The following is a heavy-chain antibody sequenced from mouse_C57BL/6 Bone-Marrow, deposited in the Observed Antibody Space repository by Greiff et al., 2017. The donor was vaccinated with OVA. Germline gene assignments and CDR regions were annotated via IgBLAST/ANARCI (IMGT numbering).Heavy chain of an antibody. J-gene: IGHJ3*01. CDR1: GYTFTSYG. CDR3: ASPLYYGSSYTWFAY. D-gene: IGHD1-1*01. V-gene: IGHV1-81*01. CDR2: IYPRSGNT. Sequence: QVQLQQSGAELARPGASVKLSCKASGYTFTSYGISWVKQRTGQGLEWIGEIYPRSGNTYYNEKFKGKATLTADKSSSTAYMELRSLTSEDSAVYFCASPLYYGSSYTWFAYWGQGTLVTVSA.